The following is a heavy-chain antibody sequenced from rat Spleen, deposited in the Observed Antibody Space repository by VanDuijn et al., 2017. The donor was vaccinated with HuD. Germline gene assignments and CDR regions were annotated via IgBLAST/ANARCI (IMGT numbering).Heavy chain of an antibody. Sequence: QVQLKESGPGLVQPSETLSLTCTVSGFSLTTYSVSWVRQPPGKGLAWQGVTWIDGNTAYNSFFKSRLSISRDTAKSQVFLKMNSLQTEDTATYFWARERTGPFDYWGKGVMVTVSS. V-gene: IGHV2-15*01. CDR1: GFSLTTYS. CDR2: TWIDGNT. CDR3: ARERTGPFDY. D-gene: IGHD1-11*01. J-gene: IGHJ2*01.